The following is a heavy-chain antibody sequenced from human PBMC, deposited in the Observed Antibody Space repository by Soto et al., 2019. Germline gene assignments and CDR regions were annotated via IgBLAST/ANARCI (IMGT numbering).Heavy chain of an antibody. D-gene: IGHD3-22*01. CDR3: ARRAWDSYYAIDV. J-gene: IGHJ6*02. V-gene: IGHV3-30*09. CDR1: GFTYTDFA. CDR2: ISYDGSDK. Sequence: VQLVESGGGEVQPGSSLRLSCAASGFTYTDFALHWVRQAPGKGLEWVAIISYDGSDKYYADSVKGRFAISRDNPKNTLYLEMNSLRPEDTAVYFCARRAWDSYYAIDVWGQGTTVTVFS.